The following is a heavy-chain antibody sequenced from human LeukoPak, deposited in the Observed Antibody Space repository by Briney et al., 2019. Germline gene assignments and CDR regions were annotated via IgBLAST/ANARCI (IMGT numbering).Heavy chain of an antibody. Sequence: PETLSLTCTVSGGSISSYYWSWIRQPAGKRLEWIGRIYTSGSTNYNPSLKSRVTMSVDTSKNQFSLKLTSVTAADTAVYYCARGGLVPRYYYDSGQNWFDPRGQGTLVTVSS. D-gene: IGHD3-22*01. CDR3: ARGGLVPRYYYDSGQNWFDP. CDR1: GGSISSYY. CDR2: IYTSGST. V-gene: IGHV4-4*07. J-gene: IGHJ5*02.